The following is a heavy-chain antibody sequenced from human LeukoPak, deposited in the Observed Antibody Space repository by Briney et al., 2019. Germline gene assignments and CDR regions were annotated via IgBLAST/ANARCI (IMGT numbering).Heavy chain of an antibody. CDR2: IYTSEST. CDR3: ARERGASTDRAFDI. D-gene: IGHD2-15*01. J-gene: IGHJ3*02. Sequence: SETLSLTCTVSGGSISSYYWSWIRQPAGKGLDWVGRIYTSESTNYSPSLKSRGTMSVDTSKNQFSLKLSSVTAADTAVYYCARERGASTDRAFDIWGQGTMVTVSS. V-gene: IGHV4-4*07. CDR1: GGSISSYY.